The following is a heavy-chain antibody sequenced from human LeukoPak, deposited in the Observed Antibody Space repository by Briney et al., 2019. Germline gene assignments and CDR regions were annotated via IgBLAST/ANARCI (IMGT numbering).Heavy chain of an antibody. D-gene: IGHD2-8*02. Sequence: PGGSLRLSCAASGFTFSSYGMHWVRQAPGKGLEWVAVISYDGSNKYYADSVKGRFTISRDNSKNTLYLQMNSLRAEDTAVYYCAKAGAPGGRDAFDIWGQGTMVTVSS. V-gene: IGHV3-30*18. CDR3: AKAGAPGGRDAFDI. J-gene: IGHJ3*02. CDR2: ISYDGSNK. CDR1: GFTFSSYG.